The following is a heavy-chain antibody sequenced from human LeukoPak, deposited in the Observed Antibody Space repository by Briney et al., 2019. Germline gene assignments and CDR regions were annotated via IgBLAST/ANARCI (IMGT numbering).Heavy chain of an antibody. Sequence: TLSLTCTVSGDSISSGGYYWSWIRQLPGKGLEWIGYIYHSGSTYYNPSLRSRVTISVDTSKNHFSLRLSSVTAADTATYYCARTSYGPPSPFDYWGQGILVTVSS. CDR1: GDSISSGGYY. J-gene: IGHJ4*02. D-gene: IGHD3-16*01. CDR2: IYHSGST. V-gene: IGHV4-30-2*01. CDR3: ARTSYGPPSPFDY.